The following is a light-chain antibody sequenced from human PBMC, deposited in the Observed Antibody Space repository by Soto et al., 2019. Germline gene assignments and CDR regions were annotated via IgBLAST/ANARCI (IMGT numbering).Light chain of an antibody. J-gene: IGKJ4*01. CDR2: DAS. Sequence: PGERATLSCRASQSVSSYLAWYQQKPGQAPRLLISDASNRATGIPARFSGSGSGTDFTLTVSSLEPEDFAVYYCQQRRDCPLTFGGGTKVEI. V-gene: IGKV3-11*01. CDR1: QSVSSY. CDR3: QQRRDCPLT.